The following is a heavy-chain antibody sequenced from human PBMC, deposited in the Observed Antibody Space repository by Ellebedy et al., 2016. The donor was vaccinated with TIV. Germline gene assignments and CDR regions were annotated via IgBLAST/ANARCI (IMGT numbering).Heavy chain of an antibody. Sequence: ASVKVSCKASGYTFTGYYMHWVRQAPGQGLEWMGIINPSGGSANYAQKLQGRVTMTRDTSTSTAYMELSSLRSEDTAVYYCAEVAATSGYWGQGTLVTVSS. D-gene: IGHD2-15*01. CDR1: GYTFTGYY. CDR3: AEVAATSGY. J-gene: IGHJ4*02. CDR2: INPSGGSA. V-gene: IGHV1-46*04.